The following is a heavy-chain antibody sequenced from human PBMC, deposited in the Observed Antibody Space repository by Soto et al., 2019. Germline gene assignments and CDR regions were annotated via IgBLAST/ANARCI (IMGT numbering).Heavy chain of an antibody. J-gene: IGHJ4*02. V-gene: IGHV4-61*01. CDR3: ARRGVDYGDRSDY. CDR2: IYYSGST. CDR1: GGSVSSGSYY. D-gene: IGHD4-17*01. Sequence: SETLSLTCTVSGGSVSSGSYYWSWIRQPPGKGLEWIGYIYYSGSTNYNPSLKSRVTISVDTSKNQFSLKLSSVTAADTAVYYCARRGVDYGDRSDYWGQGTLVTVSS.